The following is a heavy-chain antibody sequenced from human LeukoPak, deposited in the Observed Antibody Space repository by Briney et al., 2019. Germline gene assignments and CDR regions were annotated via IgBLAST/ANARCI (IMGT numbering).Heavy chain of an antibody. J-gene: IGHJ6*02. CDR2: ISSGDRT. Sequence: GGSLRLSCAASGFTFSSYAMNWVRQAPGKGLEWVAGISSGDRTFHAESVKGRFTISRDDSKSTAYLQMNSLKTEVTAVYYCASVPGSDFLYYTMDVWGQGTTVTVSS. D-gene: IGHD3-10*01. V-gene: IGHV3-23*01. CDR1: GFTFSSYA. CDR3: ASVPGSDFLYYTMDV.